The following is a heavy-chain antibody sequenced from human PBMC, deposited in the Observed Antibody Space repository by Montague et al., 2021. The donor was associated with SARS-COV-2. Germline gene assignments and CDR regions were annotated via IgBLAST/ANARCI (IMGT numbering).Heavy chain of an antibody. Sequence: SLRLSCAASGFRFSNFAMSWVRQAPGKGLEWVSSISGGDGSTYYADSVKGRFTISRDNSKNTLYLQMNSLSAGDTAVYYCAKDLVDYWGQGTLVTVPS. CDR2: ISGGDGST. CDR3: AKDLVDY. J-gene: IGHJ4*02. V-gene: IGHV3-23*01. D-gene: IGHD2-15*01. CDR1: GFRFSNFA.